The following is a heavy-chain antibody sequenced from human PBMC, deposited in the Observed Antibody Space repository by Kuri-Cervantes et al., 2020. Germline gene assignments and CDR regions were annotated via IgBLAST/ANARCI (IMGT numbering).Heavy chain of an antibody. CDR3: ARDLGWTFDY. V-gene: IGHV3-11*04. Sequence: GESLKISCAASGFTFSDYYMSWIRQAPGKGLEWLSYISSSGSTIYYADSVKGRFTISRDNAKNSLYLQMNSLRAEDTAVYYCARDLGWTFDYWGQGTLVTVSS. CDR1: GFTFSDYY. J-gene: IGHJ4*02. D-gene: IGHD3/OR15-3a*01. CDR2: ISSSGSTI.